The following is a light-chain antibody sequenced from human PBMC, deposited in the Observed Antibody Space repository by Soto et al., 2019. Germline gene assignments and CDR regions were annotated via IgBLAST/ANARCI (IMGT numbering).Light chain of an antibody. CDR3: QQYDYFPYT. CDR1: EDINNY. CDR2: DAS. J-gene: IGKJ2*01. V-gene: IGKV1-33*01. Sequence: IQMTQSPSSLSASVGDRVTITCQASEDINNYLNWYQQKPGTAPKLLIYDASNLQTGVPSRFSGGGSGTDFTFTISSLQPEDIATYYCQQYDYFPYTFGQGTELEI.